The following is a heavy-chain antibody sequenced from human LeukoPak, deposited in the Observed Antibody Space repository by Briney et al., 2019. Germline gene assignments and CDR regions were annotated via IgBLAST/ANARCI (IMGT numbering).Heavy chain of an antibody. CDR1: GGSISSYY. Sequence: SETLSLTCTVSGGSISSYYWSWIRQPAGKGLEWIGRIYTSGSTNYNPSLKSRVTMSVDTSKNQFSLKLSSVTAADTAVYYCARGRMDIVVVPAAEWGQGTLVTVSS. CDR3: ARGRMDIVVVPAAE. D-gene: IGHD2-2*03. J-gene: IGHJ4*02. V-gene: IGHV4-4*07. CDR2: IYTSGST.